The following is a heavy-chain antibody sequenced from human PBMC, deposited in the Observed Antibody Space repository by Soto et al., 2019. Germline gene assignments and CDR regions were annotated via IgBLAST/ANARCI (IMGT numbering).Heavy chain of an antibody. Sequence: EVQLLESGGGLVQPGGSLRLSCAASGFTFSSYAMSWVRQAPGKGLEWVSAISGSGGSTYYADSVKGRFTISRDNSKNTLYLQMISLRAEDTAVYYCAKVPVLVRAVGYWGQGTLVTVSS. D-gene: IGHD2-2*01. J-gene: IGHJ4*02. CDR1: GFTFSSYA. CDR3: AKVPVLVRAVGY. V-gene: IGHV3-23*01. CDR2: ISGSGGST.